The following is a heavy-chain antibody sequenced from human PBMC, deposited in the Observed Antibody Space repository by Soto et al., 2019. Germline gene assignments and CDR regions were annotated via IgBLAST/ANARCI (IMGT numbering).Heavy chain of an antibody. Sequence: GGSLRLSCAASGFTFSSYSMNWVRQAPGKGLEWVSSISSSSSYIYYADSVKGRFTISRDNAKNSLYLQMNSLRAEDTAVYYCARDPSIGTPSDYYYYMDVWGKGTTVTVSS. CDR3: ARDPSIGTPSDYYYYMDV. CDR1: GFTFSSYS. D-gene: IGHD2-15*01. V-gene: IGHV3-21*01. CDR2: ISSSSSYI. J-gene: IGHJ6*03.